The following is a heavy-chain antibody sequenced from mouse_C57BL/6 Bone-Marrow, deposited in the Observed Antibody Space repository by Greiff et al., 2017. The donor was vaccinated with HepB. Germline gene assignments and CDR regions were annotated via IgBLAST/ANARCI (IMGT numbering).Heavy chain of an antibody. D-gene: IGHD1-2*01. CDR1: GYTFTSYW. CDR2: IHPNSGST. CDR3: AREALLRHYYAMDY. V-gene: IGHV1-64*01. J-gene: IGHJ4*01. Sequence: QVQLQQPGAELVKPGASVKLSCKASGYTFTSYWMHCVKQRPGQGLEWIGMIHPNSGSTNYNEKFKGKATFTADTSSNTAYMQLSSLTTEDSAIYYCAREALLRHYYAMDYWGQGTSVTVSS.